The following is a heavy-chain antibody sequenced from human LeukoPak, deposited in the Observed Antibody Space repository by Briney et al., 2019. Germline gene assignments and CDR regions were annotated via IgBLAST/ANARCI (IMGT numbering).Heavy chain of an antibody. CDR3: ASRSSIWSGYQDTLYYFDS. CDR1: GGSISSYY. CDR2: IYYSGST. V-gene: IGHV4-59*01. J-gene: IGHJ4*02. D-gene: IGHD3-3*01. Sequence: SETLSLTCTVSGGSISSYYWSWIRQPPGKRLEGIGHIYYSGSTNYNPSLKSRVTISVDTSKNQFSLKLSSVTAADTAVYYCASRSSIWSGYQDTLYYFDSWGRGTLVTVSS.